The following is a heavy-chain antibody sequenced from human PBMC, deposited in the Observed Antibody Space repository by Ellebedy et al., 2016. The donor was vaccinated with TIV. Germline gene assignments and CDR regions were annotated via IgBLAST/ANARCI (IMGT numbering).Heavy chain of an antibody. D-gene: IGHD1-26*01. CDR2: IGTAGDT. V-gene: IGHV3-13*01. CDR1: GFTFSSYD. Sequence: GGSLRLXXAASGFTFSSYDMHWVRQATGKGLEWVSAIGTAGDTYYPGSVKGRFTISRENAKNSLYLQMNSLRAGDTALYYCARGGAGFDSMNRELSFDSWGQGTLVIVSS. J-gene: IGHJ4*02. CDR3: ARGGAGFDSMNRELSFDS.